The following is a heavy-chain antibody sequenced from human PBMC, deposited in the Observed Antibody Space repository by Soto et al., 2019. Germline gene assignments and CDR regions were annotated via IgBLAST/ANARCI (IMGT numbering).Heavy chain of an antibody. Sequence: GGSRRLSCPASGFTLSSYEMNWVRQAPCKGLEWVSYISYSGSTIYYADSVKGRFTISRDNAKNSLYLQMNSLRAEDTAVYYCARGLRNYYDRSGLYYWGQGTLVTVSS. CDR3: ARGLRNYYDRSGLYY. V-gene: IGHV3-48*03. J-gene: IGHJ4*02. CDR2: ISYSGSTI. CDR1: GFTLSSYE. D-gene: IGHD3-22*01.